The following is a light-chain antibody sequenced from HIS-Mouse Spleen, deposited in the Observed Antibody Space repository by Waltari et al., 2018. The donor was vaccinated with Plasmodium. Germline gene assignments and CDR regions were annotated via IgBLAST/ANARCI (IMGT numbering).Light chain of an antibody. CDR3: SSYTSSSTV. J-gene: IGLJ3*02. CDR2: EVS. Sequence: QSALTQPASVSGSPGQSITIPCTGTSSDVGAYHLFSWYQQHPGKAPKLMLYEVSNRPSGVSNRFSGSKSGNTASLTISGLQAEDEADYYCSSYTSSSTVFGGGTKLTVL. V-gene: IGLV2-14*01. CDR1: SSDVGAYHL.